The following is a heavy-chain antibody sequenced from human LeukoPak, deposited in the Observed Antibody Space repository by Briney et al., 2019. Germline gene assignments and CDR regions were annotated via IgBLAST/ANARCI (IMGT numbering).Heavy chain of an antibody. Sequence: SETLSLTCTVSGGSISSYYWSWIRQPPGKGLEWIGYIYYSGSTNYNPSLKSRVTISVKTSKNQFSLKLRSVTAADTAVYYCARSTVKRYYFDYWGQGTLVTVSS. CDR1: GGSISSYY. J-gene: IGHJ4*02. V-gene: IGHV4-59*01. CDR3: ARSTVKRYYFDY. D-gene: IGHD4-17*01. CDR2: IYYSGST.